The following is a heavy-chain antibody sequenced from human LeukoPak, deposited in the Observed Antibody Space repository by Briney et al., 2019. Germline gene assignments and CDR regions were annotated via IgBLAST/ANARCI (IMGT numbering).Heavy chain of an antibody. J-gene: IGHJ3*02. CDR2: INHSGST. CDR3: ARGWGSGSNAFDI. D-gene: IGHD6-19*01. CDR1: GGSFSGYY. Sequence: PSETLSLTCAVYGGSFSGYYWSWIRQPPGKGLEWIGEINHSGSTNYNPSLKSRVTISVDTSKNQFSLQLNSVTPEDTAVYYCARGWGSGSNAFDIWGQGTMVTVSS. V-gene: IGHV4-34*01.